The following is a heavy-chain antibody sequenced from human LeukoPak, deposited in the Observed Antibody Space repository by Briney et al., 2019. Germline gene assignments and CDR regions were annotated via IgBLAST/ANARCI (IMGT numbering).Heavy chain of an antibody. CDR2: IRGGGGST. D-gene: IGHD1-26*01. Sequence: GGSLRLSCAASGFTFSSYAITCVRQAPGKWLEWVSAIRGGGGSTYYPDSVKGPFTISRDNSKNPLYLQMTSLRAEDTAVYYCAKVGGSGTYYSGYFVYWGQGTLVTVSS. V-gene: IGHV3-23*01. J-gene: IGHJ4*02. CDR1: GFTFSSYA. CDR3: AKVGGSGTYYSGYFVY.